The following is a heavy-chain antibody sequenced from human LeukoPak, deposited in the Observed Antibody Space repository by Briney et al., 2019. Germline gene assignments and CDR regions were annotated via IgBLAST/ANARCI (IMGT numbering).Heavy chain of an antibody. CDR1: GFTFSSYW. CDR3: AREGAVYCTNGVCSTKYYYYYYMDV. CDR2: IKHDGSEK. Sequence: GGSLRLSCAASGFTFSSYWMSWVRQAPGKGLEWVANIKHDGSEKYYVDSVKGRFTISRDNAKNSLYLQMNSLRAEDTAVYYCAREGAVYCTNGVCSTKYYYYYYMDVWGKGTTVTVSS. D-gene: IGHD2-8*01. J-gene: IGHJ6*03. V-gene: IGHV3-7*01.